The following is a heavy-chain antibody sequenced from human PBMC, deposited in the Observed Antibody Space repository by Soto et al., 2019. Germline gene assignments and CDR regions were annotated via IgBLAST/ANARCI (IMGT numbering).Heavy chain of an antibody. J-gene: IGHJ6*02. CDR2: IIDSGGST. Sequence: GGSLRLSWAAAGFTFSPCAMVSVSPTTGKGLEWVSDIIDSGGSTYYADAVKGRFTISRDNSKSTLYLQMNSLRAEDTAVYYCGKGRSYYYYYGVDVWGQGTTVTVSS. D-gene: IGHD1-26*01. V-gene: IGHV3-23*01. CDR3: GKGRSYYYYYGVDV. CDR1: GFTFSPCA.